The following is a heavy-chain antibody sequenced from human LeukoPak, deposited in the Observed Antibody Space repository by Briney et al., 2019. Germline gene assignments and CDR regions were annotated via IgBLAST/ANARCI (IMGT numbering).Heavy chain of an antibody. CDR3: ARDRPNYYDSSGYYPPANDAFDI. Sequence: PGGSLRLSCAASGFTFSSYSMNWVRQAPGKGLEWVSSISSSSSYIYYADSVKGRFTISRDNAKNSLYLQMNSLRAEDTAVYYCARDRPNYYDSSGYYPPANDAFDIWGQGTMVTVSS. CDR1: GFTFSSYS. CDR2: ISSSSSYI. J-gene: IGHJ3*02. D-gene: IGHD3-22*01. V-gene: IGHV3-21*01.